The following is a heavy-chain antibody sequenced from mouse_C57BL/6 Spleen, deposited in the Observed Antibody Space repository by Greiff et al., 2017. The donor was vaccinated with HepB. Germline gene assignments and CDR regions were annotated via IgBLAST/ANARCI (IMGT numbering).Heavy chain of an antibody. Sequence: EVKLMESGPGLVKPSQSLSLTCSVTGYSITSGYYWNWIRQFPGNKLEWMGYISYDGSNNYNPSLKNRISITRDTSKNQFFLKLNSVTTEDTATYYCARFALPYGWGVDYWGQGTSVTVSS. D-gene: IGHD1-2*01. CDR1: GYSITSGYY. J-gene: IGHJ4*01. CDR2: ISYDGSN. CDR3: ARFALPYGWGVDY. V-gene: IGHV3-6*01.